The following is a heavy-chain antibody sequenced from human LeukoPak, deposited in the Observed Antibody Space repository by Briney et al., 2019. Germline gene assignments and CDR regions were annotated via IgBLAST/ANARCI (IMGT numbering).Heavy chain of an antibody. CDR2: IYPGDSDT. J-gene: IGHJ4*02. CDR1: GYSFTSYW. Sequence: GESLKISCKGSGYSFTSYWINWVRQMPGKGLEWVGIIYPGDSDTTYSPSFQGQVTISADRSINTAYLQWSSLKASDTAMYYCARRSYGGKDFDYWGQGTLVTVSS. CDR3: ARRSYGGKDFDY. V-gene: IGHV5-51*01. D-gene: IGHD4-23*01.